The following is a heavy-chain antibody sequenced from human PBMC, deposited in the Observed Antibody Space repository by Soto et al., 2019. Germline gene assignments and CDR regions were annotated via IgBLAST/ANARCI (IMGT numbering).Heavy chain of an antibody. CDR2: IYYSGNT. CDR3: AREGGESSDGLYYFDS. Sequence: SETLSLTCTVSGGSTSSDNYWSWIRQPPGKGLEWIGHIYYSGNTDYNPSLKSRLAISIDTSKNQFSLKLSSVTAADTAVYFCAREGGESSDGLYYFDSGGQGSL. CDR1: GGSTSSDNY. D-gene: IGHD3-16*01. J-gene: IGHJ4*02. V-gene: IGHV4-30-4*01.